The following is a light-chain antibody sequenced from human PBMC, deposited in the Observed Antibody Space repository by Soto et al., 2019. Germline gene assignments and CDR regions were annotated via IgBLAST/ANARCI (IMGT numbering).Light chain of an antibody. V-gene: IGKV3-11*01. CDR3: QQRSDWPAIT. CDR2: DAS. J-gene: IGKJ5*01. CDR1: QSVSNY. Sequence: EIVLTQSPATLSLSQGERATLSCRASQSVSNYLAWYQQKPGQAPRLLIYDASKRATDIPARFSGSGSGTDFTLTISSLEPEDFAIYHCQQRSDWPAITFGQGTRLEIK.